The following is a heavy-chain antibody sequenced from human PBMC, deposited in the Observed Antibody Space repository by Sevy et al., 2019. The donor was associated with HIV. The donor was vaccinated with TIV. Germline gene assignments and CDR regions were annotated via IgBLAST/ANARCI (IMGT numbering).Heavy chain of an antibody. D-gene: IGHD6-13*01. V-gene: IGHV1-18*01. CDR1: GYTFTSYG. CDR3: ARLHSSSWLNNNWFDP. Sequence: ASVKVSGKASGYTFTSYGISWVRQAPGQGLEWMGWISAYNGNTNYAQKLQGRVTMTTDTSTSTAYMELRSLRSDDTAVYYCARLHSSSWLNNNWFDPWGQGTLVTVSS. CDR2: ISAYNGNT. J-gene: IGHJ5*02.